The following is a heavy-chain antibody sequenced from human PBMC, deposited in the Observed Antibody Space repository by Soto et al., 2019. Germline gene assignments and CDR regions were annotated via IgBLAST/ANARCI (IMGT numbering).Heavy chain of an antibody. CDR1: GFTFTDYY. CDR3: ARARGSYSFDY. D-gene: IGHD1-26*01. Sequence: PGGSLRLSCAASGFTFTDYYMGWIRQAPGKGLECVSYISGSNSDTNYADSVKGRFTISRDNAKNSLYLHMNSLRAEDTAVDYCARARGSYSFDYWGKGTMVTVSS. V-gene: IGHV3-11*05. J-gene: IGHJ4*02. CDR2: ISGSNSDT.